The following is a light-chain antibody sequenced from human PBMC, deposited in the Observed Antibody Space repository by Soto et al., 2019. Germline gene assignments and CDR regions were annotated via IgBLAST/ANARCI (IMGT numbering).Light chain of an antibody. CDR1: SSNIGAGYD. CDR3: QSYASSLSGSVV. Sequence: QPVLTQPPSVSGAPGQRVTISCTGSSSNIGAGYDVHWYQQLPGTAPKLLIYGNSNRPSGVPDRFSGSKSGTSASLAITGLQAEDEADYYGQSYASSLSGSVVFGGGTKVTVL. V-gene: IGLV1-40*01. J-gene: IGLJ2*01. CDR2: GNS.